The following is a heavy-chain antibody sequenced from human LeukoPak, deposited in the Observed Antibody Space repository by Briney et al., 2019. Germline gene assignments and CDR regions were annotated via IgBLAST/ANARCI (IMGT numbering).Heavy chain of an antibody. J-gene: IGHJ6*02. CDR2: IWYDGSNK. CDR1: GFTFSSYG. CDR3: ARDLSTPIAVARYYYYGMDV. V-gene: IGHV3-33*01. Sequence: GRSLRLSCAASGFTFSSYGVHWVRQAPGKGLEWVAVIWYDGSNKYYADSVKGRFTISRDNSKNTLYLQMNSLRAEDTAVYYCARDLSTPIAVARYYYYGMDVWGQGTTVTVSS. D-gene: IGHD6-19*01.